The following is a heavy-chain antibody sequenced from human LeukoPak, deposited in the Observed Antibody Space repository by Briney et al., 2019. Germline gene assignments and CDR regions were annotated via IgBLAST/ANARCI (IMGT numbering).Heavy chain of an antibody. J-gene: IGHJ4*02. CDR3: ARGLTYYYDSSGYDY. V-gene: IGHV1-8*01. CDR1: GYTFTSYD. D-gene: IGHD3-22*01. Sequence: ASVTVSCTASGYTFTSYDINWVRQATGQGLEWMGWMNPNSGNTGYAQKFQGRVTMTRNTSISTAYMELSSLRSEDTAVYYCARGLTYYYDSSGYDYWGQGTLVTVSS. CDR2: MNPNSGNT.